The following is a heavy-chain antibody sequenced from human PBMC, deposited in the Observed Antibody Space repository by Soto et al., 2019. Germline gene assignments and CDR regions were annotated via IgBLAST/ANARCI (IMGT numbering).Heavy chain of an antibody. J-gene: IGHJ4*02. CDR1: GFTFSSYA. CDR2: ISGSGGST. CDR3: ARRGPGTAFDD. Sequence: EVQLLDSGGGLVQPGGSLRLSCAASGFTFSSYAMNWDRQAPGKRLEWVSVISGSGGSTYYADSVKGRFTISRDNSKNTPYLPMNSLRAEDTAVYYFARRGPGTAFDDWGQGTLVTVSS. V-gene: IGHV3-23*01. D-gene: IGHD6-13*01.